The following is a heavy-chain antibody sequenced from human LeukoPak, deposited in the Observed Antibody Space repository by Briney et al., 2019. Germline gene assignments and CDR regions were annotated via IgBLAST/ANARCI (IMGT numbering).Heavy chain of an antibody. Sequence: PGGSLRLSCAASGSTFSSSGMHWVRQAPGKGLEWVAMISYDGSNKYFADSVKGRFTISRDNSKNTLYLQMDSLRAEDTAVYYCAKDNTYYYGSGSYYFYFDYWGQGTLVTVSS. CDR2: ISYDGSNK. CDR1: GSTFSSSG. D-gene: IGHD3-10*01. V-gene: IGHV3-30*18. CDR3: AKDNTYYYGSGSYYFYFDY. J-gene: IGHJ4*02.